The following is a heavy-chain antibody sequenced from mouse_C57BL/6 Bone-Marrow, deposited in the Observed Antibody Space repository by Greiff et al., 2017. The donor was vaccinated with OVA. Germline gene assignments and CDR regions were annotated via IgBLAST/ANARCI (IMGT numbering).Heavy chain of an antibody. J-gene: IGHJ3*01. CDR1: GFTFSDFY. CDR3: ARGEYCGSSYPFAY. D-gene: IGHD1-1*01. V-gene: IGHV7-1*01. CDR2: SRNKANDYTT. Sequence: EVKVVESGGGLVQSGRSLRLSCATSGFTFSDFYMEWVRQAPGKGLEWIAASRNKANDYTTEYSASVKGRFIVSRDTSQSILYLQMNALRAVDTAIYYCARGEYCGSSYPFAYWGQGTLVTVSA.